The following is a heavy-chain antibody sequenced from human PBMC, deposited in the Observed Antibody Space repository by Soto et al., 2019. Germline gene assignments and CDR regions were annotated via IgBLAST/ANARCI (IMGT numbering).Heavy chain of an antibody. CDR3: AKNPGYYYDSTGYHFDY. D-gene: IGHD3-22*01. J-gene: IGHJ4*02. CDR1: GFTFDDYA. Sequence: PGGSLRLSCAASGFTFDDYAMHWVRQGPGKGLEWVSAISYGGGTTYYADSVKGRFTISRDNSKNTLYLQMNSLRAEDTAVYYCAKNPGYYYDSTGYHFDYWGQGTLVTVSS. V-gene: IGHV3-23*01. CDR2: ISYGGGTT.